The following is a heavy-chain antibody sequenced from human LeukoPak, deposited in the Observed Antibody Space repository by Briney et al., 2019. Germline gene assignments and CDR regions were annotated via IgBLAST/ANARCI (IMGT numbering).Heavy chain of an antibody. J-gene: IGHJ4*02. CDR3: AITIFGVVTYGVDY. Sequence: SETLSLICTVSGGSIGSSSYYWGWIRQPPGKGLEWIGRIYYSGSTYYNPSLKSRVTISVDTSKNQFSLKLSSVTAADTAVYYCAITIFGVVTYGVDYWGQGTLVTVSS. CDR2: IYYSGST. CDR1: GGSIGSSSYY. V-gene: IGHV4-39*07. D-gene: IGHD3-3*01.